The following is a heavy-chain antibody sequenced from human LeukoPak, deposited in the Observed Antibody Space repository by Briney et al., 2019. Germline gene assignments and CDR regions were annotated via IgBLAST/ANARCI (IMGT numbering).Heavy chain of an antibody. CDR3: ARDGRIGHYYYYMDV. Sequence: PSETLSLTCTVSGGSISSGGYYWSWIRQHPGKALEWIGYIYYSGSTYYNPSLKSRVTISVDTSKNQFSLKLSSVTAADTSVYYCARDGRIGHYYYYMDVWGKGTTVTVSS. CDR1: GGSISSGGYY. D-gene: IGHD3-10*01. V-gene: IGHV4-31*03. J-gene: IGHJ6*03. CDR2: IYYSGST.